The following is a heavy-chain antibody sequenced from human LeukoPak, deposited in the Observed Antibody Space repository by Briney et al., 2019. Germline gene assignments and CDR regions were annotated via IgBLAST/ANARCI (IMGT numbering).Heavy chain of an antibody. CDR2: INAGNGDT. CDR3: AREDYFDSSGHDY. J-gene: IGHJ4*02. D-gene: IGHD3-22*01. CDR1: GYSFTRYT. V-gene: IGHV1-3*01. Sequence: GASVKVSCKASGYSFTRYTMHWVRQAPGQGLEWMGWINAGNGDTKYSQNFQGRVTITRDTSASTAYMEMSSLRSEDTAVYYCAREDYFDSSGHDYWGQGTLVTVSS.